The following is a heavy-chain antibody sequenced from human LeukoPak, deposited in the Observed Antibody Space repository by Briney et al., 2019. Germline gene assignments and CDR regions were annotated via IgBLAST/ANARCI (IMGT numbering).Heavy chain of an antibody. CDR1: GYSFTSYW. J-gene: IGHJ6*02. Sequence: GESLKISCKDSGYSFTSYWIGWVRQMPGKGLEWMGIIYPGDSDTRYSPSFQGQVTISADKSISTAYLQWSSLKASDTAMYYCARLPLGTTDGYYYYGMDVWGQGTTVTVSS. V-gene: IGHV5-51*01. CDR2: IYPGDSDT. CDR3: ARLPLGTTDGYYYYGMDV. D-gene: IGHD2-2*01.